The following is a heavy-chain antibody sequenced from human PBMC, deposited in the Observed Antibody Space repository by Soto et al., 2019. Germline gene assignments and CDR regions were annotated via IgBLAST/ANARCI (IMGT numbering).Heavy chain of an antibody. V-gene: IGHV3-21*01. Sequence: GGSLRLSCAASGFTFSSYSMNWVRQAPGKGLEWVSSISSSSSYIYYADSVKGRFTISRDNAKNSLYLQMNSLRAEDTAVYYCASSRRSTPNDAFDIWGQGTMVTVSS. J-gene: IGHJ3*02. CDR2: ISSSSSYI. D-gene: IGHD4-17*01. CDR1: GFTFSSYS. CDR3: ASSRRSTPNDAFDI.